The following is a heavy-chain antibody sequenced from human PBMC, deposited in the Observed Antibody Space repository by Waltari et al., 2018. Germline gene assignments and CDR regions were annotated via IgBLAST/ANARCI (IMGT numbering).Heavy chain of an antibody. J-gene: IGHJ3*02. CDR2: IIPIFGTA. Sequence: QVQLVQSGAEVKKPGSSVKVSCKASGGTFSSYAISWVRQAPGQGLEWMGGIIPIFGTANYAQSFQGSFMMTADESTSTAYMVLSSLRSEDTAVYYCARGFTGMAKLAFDIWVQGTMVTVSS. CDR1: GGTFSSYA. CDR3: ARGFTGMAKLAFDI. D-gene: IGHD5-12*01. V-gene: IGHV1-69*01.